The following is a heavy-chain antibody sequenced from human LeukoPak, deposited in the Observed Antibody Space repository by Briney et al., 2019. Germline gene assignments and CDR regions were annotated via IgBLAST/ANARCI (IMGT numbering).Heavy chain of an antibody. Sequence: PGGSPRLSCAASGFTFSSYSMNWVRQAPGKGLEWVSYISSSGSTIHYADSVKGRFTISRDNAKNSLYLQMNSLRAEDTAVYYCARETSYYDSSGYYWGQGTLVTVSS. V-gene: IGHV3-48*04. CDR2: ISSSGSTI. CDR3: ARETSYYDSSGYY. CDR1: GFTFSSYS. J-gene: IGHJ4*02. D-gene: IGHD3-22*01.